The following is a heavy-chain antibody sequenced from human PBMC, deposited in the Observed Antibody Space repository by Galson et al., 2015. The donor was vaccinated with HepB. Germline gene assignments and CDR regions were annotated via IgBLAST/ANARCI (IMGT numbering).Heavy chain of an antibody. V-gene: IGHV5-51*01. J-gene: IGHJ2*01. CDR3: ARVPFHYDILTGPWYFDL. Sequence: QSGAEVKKPGESLKISCKGSGYSLTSHWIAWVRQLPGKGLEWMGTISPRNSDTRYSPSFQGQVTISADKSISTAYLQWSSLKASDTAMYYCARVPFHYDILTGPWYFDLWGRGTLVTVSS. D-gene: IGHD3-9*01. CDR1: GYSLTSHW. CDR2: ISPRNSDT.